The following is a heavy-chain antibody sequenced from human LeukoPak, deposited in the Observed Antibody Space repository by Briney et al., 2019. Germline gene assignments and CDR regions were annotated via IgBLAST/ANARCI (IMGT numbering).Heavy chain of an antibody. V-gene: IGHV4-39*01. CDR3: ARGPKATVTRRDAFDI. CDR1: GGSISSSSYY. Sequence: NPSETLSLTCTVSGGSISSSSYYWGWIRQPPGKGLEWIGSIYYSGSTYYNPSLKSRVTISVDTSKNQFSLKLSSVTAADTAVYYCARGPKATVTRRDAFDIWGQGTMVTVSS. D-gene: IGHD4-17*01. CDR2: IYYSGST. J-gene: IGHJ3*02.